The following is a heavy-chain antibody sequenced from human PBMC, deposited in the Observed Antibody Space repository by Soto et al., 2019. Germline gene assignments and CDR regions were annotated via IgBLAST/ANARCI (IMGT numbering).Heavy chain of an antibody. V-gene: IGHV4-59*12. J-gene: IGHJ6*02. D-gene: IGHD5-18*01. CDR1: GGSLSSYY. CDR2: VYHSGST. CDR3: ARATRGYSYDSGFYYYYNYGMDV. Sequence: PSETLSLTCTVSGGSLSSYYWTWIRQPRGNGLEWIGDVYHSGSTNYNPSLKSRVTISVDTSKNQFSLKLSSVTAADTAVYYCARATRGYSYDSGFYYYYNYGMDVWGQGTTVTVSS.